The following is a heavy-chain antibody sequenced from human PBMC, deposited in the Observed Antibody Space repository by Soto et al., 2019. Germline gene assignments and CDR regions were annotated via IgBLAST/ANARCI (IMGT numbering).Heavy chain of an antibody. CDR3: ARSATVTTYRYGMEV. CDR2: ISAYNGNT. CDR1: GYTFTSYG. D-gene: IGHD4-4*01. J-gene: IGHJ6*02. V-gene: IGHV1-18*01. Sequence: ASVKVSCKASGYTFTSYGISWVRQAPGQGLEWMGWISAYNGNTNYAQKLQGRVTMTTDTSTSTAYMELRSLRSDDTAVYYCARSATVTTYRYGMEVWGQGTTVTVSS.